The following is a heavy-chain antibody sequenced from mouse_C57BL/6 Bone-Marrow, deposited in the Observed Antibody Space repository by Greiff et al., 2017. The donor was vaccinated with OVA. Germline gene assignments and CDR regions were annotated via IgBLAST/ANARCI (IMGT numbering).Heavy chain of an antibody. D-gene: IGHD2-3*01. CDR1: GYAFSSSW. CDR3: ARFGVLYDGYYLNYFDY. J-gene: IGHJ2*01. CDR2: IYPGDGDT. Sequence: QVHVKQSGPELVKPGASVKISCKASGYAFSSSWMNWVKQRPGKGLEWIGRIYPGDGDTNYNGKFKGKATLTADKSSSTAYMQLSSLTSEDSAVYFCARFGVLYDGYYLNYFDYWGQGTTLTVSS. V-gene: IGHV1-82*01.